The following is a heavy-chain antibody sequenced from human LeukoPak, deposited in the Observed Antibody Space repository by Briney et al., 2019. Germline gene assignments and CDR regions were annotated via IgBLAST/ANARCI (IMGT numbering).Heavy chain of an antibody. CDR1: GGSFSGYY. V-gene: IGHV4-34*01. CDR3: ARGKKKSVGYCSSTSCYTPYYYYGMDV. J-gene: IGHJ6*02. D-gene: IGHD2-2*02. Sequence: PSETLSLTRAVYGGSFSGYYWSWIRQPPGKGLEWIGEINHSGSTNYNPSLKSRVTISVDTSKNQCSLKLSSVTAADTAVYYCARGKKKSVGYCSSTSCYTPYYYYGMDVWGQGTTVTVSS. CDR2: INHSGST.